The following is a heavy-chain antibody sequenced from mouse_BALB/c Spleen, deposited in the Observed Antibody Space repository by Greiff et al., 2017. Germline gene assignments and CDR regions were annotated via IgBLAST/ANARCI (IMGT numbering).Heavy chain of an antibody. CDR1: GFTFTDYY. J-gene: IGHJ4*01. Sequence: VQLQQSGGGLVQPGGSLRLSCATSGFTFTDYYMSWVRQPPGKALEWLGFIRNKANGYTTEYSASVKGRFTISRDNSQSILYLQMNTLRAEDSATYYCARDGYYAMDYWGQGTSVTVSS. CDR3: ARDGYYAMDY. V-gene: IGHV7-3*02. CDR2: IRNKANGYTT.